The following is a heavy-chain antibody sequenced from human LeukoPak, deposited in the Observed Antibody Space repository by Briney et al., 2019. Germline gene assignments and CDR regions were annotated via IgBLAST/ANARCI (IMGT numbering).Heavy chain of an antibody. Sequence: GRSLRLSCAASGFTFSSYGMHWVRQAPGKGLEWVAVIWYDGSNKYYADSVKGRFTISRDNSKNTLYLQMNSLRAEDTAVYYCARGHLYSSGWYDYWGQGTLVTVSS. J-gene: IGHJ4*02. D-gene: IGHD6-19*01. CDR2: IWYDGSNK. V-gene: IGHV3-33*01. CDR3: ARGHLYSSGWYDY. CDR1: GFTFSSYG.